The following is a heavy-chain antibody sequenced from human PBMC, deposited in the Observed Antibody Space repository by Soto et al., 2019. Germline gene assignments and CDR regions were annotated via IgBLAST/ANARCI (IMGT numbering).Heavy chain of an antibody. CDR2: VSSSGTTI. CDR1: GFTFSDYS. Sequence: PGGSLRLSCAASGFTFSDYSMSWIRQAPGKGLEWASYVSSSGTTIYYSDSVKGRFTISRDNAKNSLYLQMNSLRAEDTAVYYCARTIAVALRGMDVWGQGTTVTVSS. D-gene: IGHD6-19*01. V-gene: IGHV3-11*01. J-gene: IGHJ6*02. CDR3: ARTIAVALRGMDV.